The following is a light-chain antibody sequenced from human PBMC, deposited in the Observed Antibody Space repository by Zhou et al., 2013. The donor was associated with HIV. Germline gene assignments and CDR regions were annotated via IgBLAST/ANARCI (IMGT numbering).Light chain of an antibody. CDR3: LQHNSIPQT. CDR2: AAS. Sequence: DIQLTQSPSFLSASVGDRVTITCRASQGISSYLAWYQQKPGKAPKLLIYAASNLQSGVPSRFSGSGSGTEFTLTISSLQLEDFATYYCLQHNSIPQTFGQGTKVEIK. CDR1: QGISSY. V-gene: IGKV1-9*01. J-gene: IGKJ1*01.